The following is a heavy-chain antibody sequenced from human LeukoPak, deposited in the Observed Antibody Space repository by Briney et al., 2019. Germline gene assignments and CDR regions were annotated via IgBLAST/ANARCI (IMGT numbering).Heavy chain of an antibody. Sequence: PSETLSLTCTVSGGSISSSSYYWGWIRQRPGKGLEWIGSIYYSGSTYYNPSLKSRVTISVDTSKNQFSLKLSSVAAADTAVYYCARPSAGDFWSGYSDDYWGQGTLVTVSS. D-gene: IGHD3-3*01. J-gene: IGHJ4*02. CDR2: IYYSGST. V-gene: IGHV4-39*01. CDR1: GGSISSSSYY. CDR3: ARPSAGDFWSGYSDDY.